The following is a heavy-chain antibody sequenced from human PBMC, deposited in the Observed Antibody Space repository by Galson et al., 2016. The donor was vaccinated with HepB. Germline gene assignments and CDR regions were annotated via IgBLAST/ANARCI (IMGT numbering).Heavy chain of an antibody. CDR1: GFTFSSYA. D-gene: IGHD6-13*01. J-gene: IGHJ4*02. CDR2: ISGSGGST. CDR3: AKDLRYSSSFYVFGI. V-gene: IGHV3-23*01. Sequence: SLRLSCAASGFTFSSYAMSWVRQAPGKGLEWVSSISGSGGSTYYADSVKGRFTIARDNSKNTLYLQMNSLRADDTAEYYCAKDLRYSSSFYVFGIWGQGTLITVSS.